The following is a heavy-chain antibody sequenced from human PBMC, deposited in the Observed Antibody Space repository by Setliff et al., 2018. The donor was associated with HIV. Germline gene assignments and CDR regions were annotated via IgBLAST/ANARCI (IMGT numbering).Heavy chain of an antibody. J-gene: IGHJ4*02. D-gene: IGHD3-22*01. CDR2: INPKSDGT. CDR3: ARGMDYYDTSGYYQYYFDD. CDR1: GYSFTDYY. Sequence: GASVKVSCKASGYSFTDYYIHWVRQAPGQGLEWMGWINPKSDGTNYAQKFQGWITMTRDTSISTAYMELSRLRSDDTAVYYGARGMDYYDTSGYYQYYFDDGGQGALVTVSS. V-gene: IGHV1-2*04.